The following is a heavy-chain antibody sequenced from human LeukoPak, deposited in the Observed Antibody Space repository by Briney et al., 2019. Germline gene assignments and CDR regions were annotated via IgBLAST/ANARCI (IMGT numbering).Heavy chain of an antibody. Sequence: GRSLRLSCAASGFTFTNYAMQWVRQAPGKGLEWVAIISFDGTNKDYADYAKGRFTISRDNSENTLFLQMKSLRAEDTAVYYCTREGYYAFDIWGKGQWSPSLQ. J-gene: IGHJ3*02. CDR2: ISFDGTNK. D-gene: IGHD3-22*01. CDR3: TREGYYAFDI. V-gene: IGHV3-30-3*01. CDR1: GFTFTNYA.